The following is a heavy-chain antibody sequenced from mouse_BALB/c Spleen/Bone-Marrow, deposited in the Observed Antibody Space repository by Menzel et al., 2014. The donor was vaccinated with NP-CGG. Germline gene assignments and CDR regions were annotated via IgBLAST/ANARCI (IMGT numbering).Heavy chain of an antibody. CDR2: IWGDGTT. V-gene: IGHV2-6-7*01. CDR3: AREKYGNYYAMDY. Sequence: VKVVESGPGLVAPSQSLSITCTVSGFSLTGFGINWIRQPPGKGLEWLGMIWGDGTTDYNSALKSRLSIKKDNSKSQVFLKMNSLQAGDTARYYCAREKYGNYYAMDYWGRGTSVTVSS. J-gene: IGHJ4*01. D-gene: IGHD2-10*02. CDR1: GFSLTGFG.